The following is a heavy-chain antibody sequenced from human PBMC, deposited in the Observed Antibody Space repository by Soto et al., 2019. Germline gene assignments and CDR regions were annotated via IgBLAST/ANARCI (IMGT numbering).Heavy chain of an antibody. J-gene: IGHJ3*02. V-gene: IGHV4-4*07. CDR1: GGSISTFY. Sequence: SETLSLTCSVSGGSISTFYWNWIRQSAEKGLEWIGRVYITGSTNYHPSLRSRVTMSVDTSKNQFSLKLSSVTAADTAVYYCARGGRDGFDIWGQGTRVTVSS. CDR2: VYITGST. CDR3: ARGGRDGFDI.